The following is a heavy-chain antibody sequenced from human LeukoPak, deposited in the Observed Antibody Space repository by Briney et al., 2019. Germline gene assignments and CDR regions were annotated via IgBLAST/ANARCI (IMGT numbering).Heavy chain of an antibody. Sequence: GGSLRLSCAASGFTFSDYYMSWIRQAPGKGLEWVSYISSSGSSIYYADSVKGRFTISRDNSKNTLYLQMNSLRAEDTAVYFCAKAGNIFITKFDYWGQGTLVTVSS. J-gene: IGHJ4*02. V-gene: IGHV3-11*04. D-gene: IGHD1/OR15-1a*01. CDR3: AKAGNIFITKFDY. CDR1: GFTFSDYY. CDR2: ISSSGSSI.